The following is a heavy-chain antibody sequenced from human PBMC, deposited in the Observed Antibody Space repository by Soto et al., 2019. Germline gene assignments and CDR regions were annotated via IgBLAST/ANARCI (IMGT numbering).Heavy chain of an antibody. CDR1: GGSISSYY. V-gene: IGHV4-59*01. Sequence: PSETLSLTCTVSGGSISSYYWSWIRQPPGKGLEWTGYIYYSGSTNYNPSLKSRVTISVDTSKNQFSLKLSSVTAADTAVYYCARERIAATGAYYYYYMDVWGKGTTVTVSS. CDR2: IYYSGST. J-gene: IGHJ6*03. CDR3: ARERIAATGAYYYYYMDV. D-gene: IGHD2-15*01.